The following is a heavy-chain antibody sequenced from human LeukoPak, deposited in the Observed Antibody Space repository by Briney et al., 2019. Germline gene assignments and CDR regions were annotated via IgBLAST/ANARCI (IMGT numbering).Heavy chain of an antibody. CDR3: AGSDASRLIDY. V-gene: IGHV4-59*01. J-gene: IGHJ4*02. D-gene: IGHD3-16*01. CDR2: IYYSGST. Sequence: PSETLSLTCTVSGGSISSYYWSWIRQPPGKGLEWIGYIYYSGSTNYNPSLKSRVTISVDTSKNQFSLKLSSVTAADTAVYYCAGSDASRLIDYWGQGTLVTVSS. CDR1: GGSISSYY.